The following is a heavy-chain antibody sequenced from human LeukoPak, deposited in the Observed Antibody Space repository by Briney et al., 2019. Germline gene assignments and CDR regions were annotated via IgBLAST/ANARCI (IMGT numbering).Heavy chain of an antibody. CDR1: GFIFSSYT. V-gene: IGHV3-21*01. D-gene: IGHD2-2*02. J-gene: IGHJ5*02. Sequence: GGSLRLSCAASGFIFSSYTMNWVRQAPGKGLEWVSSISGSGNNIYYADSLKGRYTISRDNAKNSLYLQMNSLRAEDTAVYYCARGYIQVGWFDPWGQGTLVTVSS. CDR2: ISGSGNNI. CDR3: ARGYIQVGWFDP.